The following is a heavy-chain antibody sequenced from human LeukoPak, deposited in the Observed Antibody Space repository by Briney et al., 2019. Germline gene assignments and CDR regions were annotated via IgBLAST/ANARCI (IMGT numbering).Heavy chain of an antibody. CDR3: ARLCSSTSCYYSDAFDI. V-gene: IGHV4-61*02. CDR1: GGSISSGSYY. CDR2: IYTSGST. J-gene: IGHJ3*02. Sequence: SETLSLTCTVSGGSISSGSYYWSRIRQPAGKGLEWIGRIYTSGSTNYNPSLKSRVTISVDTSKNQFSLKLSSVTAADTAVYYCARLCSSTSCYYSDAFDIWGQGTMVTVSS. D-gene: IGHD2-2*01.